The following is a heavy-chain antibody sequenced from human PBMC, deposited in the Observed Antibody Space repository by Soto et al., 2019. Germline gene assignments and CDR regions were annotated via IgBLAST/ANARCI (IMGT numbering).Heavy chain of an antibody. CDR1: GYTLGEIS. CDR2: FNPEDGET. D-gene: IGHD6-13*01. CDR3: AAGVGVWFAFDF. Sequence: ASVRVSCKVSGYTLGEISMHWVRQVPGKGVEWMGGFNPEDGETINAQKFHGRDTMTKNTYTETDNMGARSLRFDDRAVYCVAAGVGVWFAFDFWGQGTMVTVSS. J-gene: IGHJ3*01. V-gene: IGHV1-24*01.